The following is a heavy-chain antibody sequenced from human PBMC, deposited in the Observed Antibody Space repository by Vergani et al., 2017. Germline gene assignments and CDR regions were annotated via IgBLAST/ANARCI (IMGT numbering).Heavy chain of an antibody. J-gene: IGHJ4*02. CDR1: GFTFSSYA. D-gene: IGHD3-22*01. CDR3: AKDQFYDSSGYWNY. V-gene: IGHV3-23*01. Sequence: EVQLLESGGGLVQPGGSLRLSCAASGFTFSSYAMSWVRQAPGKGLEWVSAISGSGCSTYYADSVKGRFTSSRDNSKNTLYLQMNSLRAEDTAVYYCAKDQFYDSSGYWNYWGQGTLVTVSS. CDR2: ISGSGCST.